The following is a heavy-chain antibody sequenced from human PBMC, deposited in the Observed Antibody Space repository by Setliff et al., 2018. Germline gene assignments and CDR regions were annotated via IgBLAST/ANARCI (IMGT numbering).Heavy chain of an antibody. D-gene: IGHD3-16*01. J-gene: IGHJ4*02. Sequence: PGVSLRLSCAGSGFTFSSYTMNWVRQAPGKGLEWVSSIISSGSHIYYADSVKGRFTSSRDNAKNSLYLQMNSLRADDTAVYYCARDFGSHFFYYWGQGTLVTVSS. CDR2: IISSGSHI. V-gene: IGHV3-21*01. CDR3: ARDFGSHFFYY. CDR1: GFTFSSYT.